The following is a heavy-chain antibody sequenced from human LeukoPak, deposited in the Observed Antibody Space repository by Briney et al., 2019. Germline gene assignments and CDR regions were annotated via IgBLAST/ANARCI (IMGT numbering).Heavy chain of an antibody. D-gene: IGHD6-6*01. V-gene: IGHV4-34*01. J-gene: IGHJ5*02. Sequence: PSETLSLTCAVYGGSFSGYYWSWIRQPPGKGLEWIGEINHSGSTNYNPSLKSRVTISVDTSKNQFSLKLSSVTAADTAVYYWARHSFVLNWFDPWGQGTLVTVSS. CDR3: ARHSFVLNWFDP. CDR2: INHSGST. CDR1: GGSFSGYY.